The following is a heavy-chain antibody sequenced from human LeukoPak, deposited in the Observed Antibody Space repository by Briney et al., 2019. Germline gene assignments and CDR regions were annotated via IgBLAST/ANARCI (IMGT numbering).Heavy chain of an antibody. CDR3: ARGGVWGSYRYPGY. Sequence: GGSLRLSCAASGFTFSSYAMHWVRQAPGKGLEWVAVISYDGSNKYYADSVKGRFTISRDNSKNTLYLQMNSLRAEDTAVYYCARGGVWGSYRYPGYWGQGTLVTVSS. J-gene: IGHJ4*02. CDR2: ISYDGSNK. CDR1: GFTFSSYA. D-gene: IGHD3-16*02. V-gene: IGHV3-30-3*01.